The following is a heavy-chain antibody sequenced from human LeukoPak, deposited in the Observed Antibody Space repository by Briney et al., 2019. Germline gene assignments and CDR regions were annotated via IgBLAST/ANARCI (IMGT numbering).Heavy chain of an antibody. D-gene: IGHD3-22*01. CDR1: GESSFSSYY. V-gene: IGHV4-34*01. J-gene: IGHJ4*02. CDR2: INHSGYT. CDR3: SRQVVGNDY. Sequence: SETLSLTCAVYGESSFSSYYWSWIRQTPGGALEWIGEINHSGYTNYNPSLESRVTLSIDTSKNQFSLRLNSVTAADTAVYYCSRQVVGNDYWGQGTLVTVSS.